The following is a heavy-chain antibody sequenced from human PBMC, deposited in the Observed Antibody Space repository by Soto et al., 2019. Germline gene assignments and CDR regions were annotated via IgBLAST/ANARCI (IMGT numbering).Heavy chain of an antibody. CDR3: ARDFRDYYDSSGYSWFDP. D-gene: IGHD3-22*01. V-gene: IGHV3-33*01. Sequence: GGSLGLSCAASGFIVSSYGMHWVRQAPGKGLEWVAVIWYDGSNKYNADSVKGRFTISRDNSKNTLYLQMNSLRADDTAVYYCARDFRDYYDSSGYSWFDPWGQGTLVTVSS. CDR1: GFIVSSYG. J-gene: IGHJ5*02. CDR2: IWYDGSNK.